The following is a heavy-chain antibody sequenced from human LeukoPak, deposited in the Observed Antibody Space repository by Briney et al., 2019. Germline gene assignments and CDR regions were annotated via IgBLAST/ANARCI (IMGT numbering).Heavy chain of an antibody. Sequence: GGSLRLSCAASGFTFDDYAMHWVRQAPGKGLEWVSGISWNSGSIGYADSVKGRFTISRDNAKNSLYLQMNSLRAEDTALYYCAKDIVLTVYAAGFDIWGQGTMVIVSS. D-gene: IGHD2-8*01. J-gene: IGHJ3*02. CDR1: GFTFDDYA. CDR3: AKDIVLTVYAAGFDI. CDR2: ISWNSGSI. V-gene: IGHV3-9*01.